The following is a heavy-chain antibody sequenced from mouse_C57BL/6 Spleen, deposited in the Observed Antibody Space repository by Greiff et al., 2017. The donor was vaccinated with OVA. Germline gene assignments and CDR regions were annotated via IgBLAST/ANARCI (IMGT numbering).Heavy chain of an antibody. J-gene: IGHJ2*01. D-gene: IGHD1-1*01. CDR2: IDPNSGGT. CDR1: GYTFTSYW. Sequence: QVQLQQPGAELVKPGASVKLSCKASGYTFTSYWMHWVKQRPGRGLEWIGRIDPNSGGTKYNEKFKSKATLTVDKPSSTAYMRLSSLTSEDSAVYYCARAEDYGKDYFDYWGQGTTLTVSS. V-gene: IGHV1-72*01. CDR3: ARAEDYGKDYFDY.